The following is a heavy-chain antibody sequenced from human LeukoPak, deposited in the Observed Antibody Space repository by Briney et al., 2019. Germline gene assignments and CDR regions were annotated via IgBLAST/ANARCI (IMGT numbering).Heavy chain of an antibody. V-gene: IGHV4-34*01. Sequence: SETLSLTCAVYGGSFSGYYWSWIRQPPRKRLEWIGEINHSGSTNYNPSLKSRVTISVDTSKNQFSLKLSSVSAADTAVYYCARDPYSGSYGAYYYYYMDVWGKGTTVTISS. CDR3: ARDPYSGSYGAYYYYYMDV. D-gene: IGHD1-26*01. CDR2: INHSGST. J-gene: IGHJ6*03. CDR1: GGSFSGYY.